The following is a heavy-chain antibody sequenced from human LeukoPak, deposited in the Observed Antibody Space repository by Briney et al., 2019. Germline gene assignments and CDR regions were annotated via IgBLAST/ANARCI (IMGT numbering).Heavy chain of an antibody. CDR1: GGSFSGYY. J-gene: IGHJ6*03. CDR2: INHSGST. CDR3: ARDVTIFVLGMDV. V-gene: IGHV4-34*01. D-gene: IGHD3-3*01. Sequence: SETLSLTCAVYGGSFSGYYWSWIRQPPGKGLEWIGEINHSGSTNYNPSLKSRVTISVDTSKNQFSLKLSSVTAADTAVYYCARDVTIFVLGMDVWGKGTTVTVSS.